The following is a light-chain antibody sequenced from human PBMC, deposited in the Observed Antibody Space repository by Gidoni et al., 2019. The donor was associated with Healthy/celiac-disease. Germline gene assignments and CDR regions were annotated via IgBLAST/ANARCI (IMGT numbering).Light chain of an antibody. V-gene: IGLV2-14*01. Sequence: QSALTQPASVSGSPGQSITISCPGTSSDVGGYNYVSWYQQHPGKAPKLMIYDVSTRPSGVSNRFSGSKSGNTASLTISGLQAEDEADYYCSSYTSSSTLGYVFGTGTKVTVL. CDR1: SSDVGGYNY. CDR3: SSYTSSSTLGYV. CDR2: DVS. J-gene: IGLJ1*01.